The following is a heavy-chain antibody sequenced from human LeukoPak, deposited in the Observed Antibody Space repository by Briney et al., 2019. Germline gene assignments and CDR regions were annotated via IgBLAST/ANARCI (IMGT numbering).Heavy chain of an antibody. D-gene: IGHD3-16*01. Sequence: ASVKVSCKASGYTFTAYNIHWVRQAPGQGLEWVGRNNPNSGGADYAEKFQGRVTMTRDTSISTAYLELSSLRSDDTAVYYCVKEGDDGYWGQGTLVTISS. CDR3: VKEGDDGY. CDR1: GYTFTAYN. V-gene: IGHV1-2*02. CDR2: NNPNSGGA. J-gene: IGHJ4*02.